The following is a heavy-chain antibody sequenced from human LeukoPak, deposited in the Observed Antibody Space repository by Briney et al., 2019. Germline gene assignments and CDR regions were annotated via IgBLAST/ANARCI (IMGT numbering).Heavy chain of an antibody. CDR1: GDSFSSYY. J-gene: IGHJ5*02. D-gene: IGHD3-10*01. V-gene: IGHV4-59*01. Sequence: SETLSLTCSVSGDSFSSYYWSWIRQPPGKGLEWIGYIYHSATTNYNPSLKSRVSISVDTSKNHFSLKLSSVTAADTAVYYCARGWSFGELGGWFDPWGQGTLVTVSS. CDR2: IYHSATT. CDR3: ARGWSFGELGGWFDP.